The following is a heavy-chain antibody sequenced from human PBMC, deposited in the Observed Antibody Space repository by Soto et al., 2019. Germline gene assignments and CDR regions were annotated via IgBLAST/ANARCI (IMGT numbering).Heavy chain of an antibody. CDR2: IYYSGST. V-gene: IGHV4-59*01. CDR3: ARFAAAGIGGYYYYYYGMDV. CDR1: GGSISSYY. Sequence: PSETLSLTCTVSGGSISSYYWSWIRQPPGKGLEWIGYIYYSGSTNYNPSLKSRVTISVDTSKNQFSLKLSSVTAADTAVYYCARFAAAGIGGYYYYYYGMDVWGQGTTVTVSS. D-gene: IGHD6-13*01. J-gene: IGHJ6*02.